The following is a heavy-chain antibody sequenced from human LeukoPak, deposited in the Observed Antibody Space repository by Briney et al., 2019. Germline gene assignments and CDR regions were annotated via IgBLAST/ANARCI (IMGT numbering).Heavy chain of an antibody. Sequence: GGSLRLSCAASGFTFSSYSMTWVRQAPGKGLEWVSSISSSSSYIYYADSVKGRFTISRDNAKNSLYLQMNSLRAEDTAVYYCARDFWSPTLWGYYYYYGMDVWGQGTTVTVSS. CDR2: ISSSSSYI. D-gene: IGHD3-3*01. J-gene: IGHJ6*02. CDR3: ARDFWSPTLWGYYYYYGMDV. CDR1: GFTFSSYS. V-gene: IGHV3-21*01.